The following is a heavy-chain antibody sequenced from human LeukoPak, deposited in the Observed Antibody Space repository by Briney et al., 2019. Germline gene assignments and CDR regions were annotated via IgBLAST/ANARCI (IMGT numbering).Heavy chain of an antibody. CDR1: GYAFTSYG. CDR3: ARDQDYYDSSGYVY. Sequence: ASVKVCCYGSGYAFTSYGISWVRQGPGQGLGWMGWISVYNGNTNYAQKLQGRVTMTTDTSTSTAYMELRSLRSDDTAVYYCARDQDYYDSSGYVYWGQGTLVSVSS. D-gene: IGHD3-22*01. J-gene: IGHJ4*02. V-gene: IGHV1-18*01. CDR2: ISVYNGNT.